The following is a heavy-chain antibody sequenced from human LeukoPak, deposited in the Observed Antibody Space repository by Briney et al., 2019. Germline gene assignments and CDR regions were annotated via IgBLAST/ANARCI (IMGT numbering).Heavy chain of an antibody. Sequence: SVKVSCKASGGTFSSYAISWVRQAPGQGLEWMGGIIPIFGTANYAQKFQGRVTFTADESTSTAYMELSSLRSEDTAVYYCARWEYSSSSPLLDYWGQGTLVTVSS. CDR3: ARWEYSSSSPLLDY. D-gene: IGHD6-6*01. CDR1: GGTFSSYA. V-gene: IGHV1-69*01. CDR2: IIPIFGTA. J-gene: IGHJ4*02.